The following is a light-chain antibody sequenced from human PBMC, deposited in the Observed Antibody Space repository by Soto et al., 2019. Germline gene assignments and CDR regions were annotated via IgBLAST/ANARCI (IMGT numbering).Light chain of an antibody. Sequence: DIQMTPSPSTLSASVGDRVTITCRASQSISTWLAWYQQKPGKAPKVLIYKASTLETGVPSRFSGSGSGTEFTLTISSLQPDDFATYYCQQYNSYSFFGQGTKLEIK. CDR3: QQYNSYSF. J-gene: IGKJ2*01. CDR1: QSISTW. CDR2: KAS. V-gene: IGKV1-5*03.